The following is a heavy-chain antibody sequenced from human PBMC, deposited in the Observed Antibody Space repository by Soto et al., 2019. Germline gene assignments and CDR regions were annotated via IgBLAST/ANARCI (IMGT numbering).Heavy chain of an antibody. D-gene: IGHD3-16*01. CDR1: GDTFHMLG. V-gene: IGHV1-69*13. CDR2: IIPMYGAA. J-gene: IGHJ3*02. CDR3: ARFMRALSTYDFFDI. Sequence: SVKVSCTDSGDTFHMLGFSWERQAPGQGLEWMGGIIPMYGAANSAQKFRDRVSITADESTNTAYMELSSLRSEDTAIYFCARFMRALSTYDFFDIWGNRTVFTAS.